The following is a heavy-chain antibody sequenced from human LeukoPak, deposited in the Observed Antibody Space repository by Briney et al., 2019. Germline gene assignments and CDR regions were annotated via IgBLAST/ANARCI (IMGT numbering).Heavy chain of an antibody. D-gene: IGHD3-22*01. J-gene: IGHJ4*02. Sequence: SETLSLTCAVYGGPFSGYYWSRIRQPPGKGLEWIGEINHSGSTNYNPSLKSRVTISVDKSKNQLSLKLSSVTAADTAVYYCARDNYDNSGYYFDYWGQGTLVTVSS. CDR1: GGPFSGYY. CDR3: ARDNYDNSGYYFDY. V-gene: IGHV4-34*01. CDR2: INHSGST.